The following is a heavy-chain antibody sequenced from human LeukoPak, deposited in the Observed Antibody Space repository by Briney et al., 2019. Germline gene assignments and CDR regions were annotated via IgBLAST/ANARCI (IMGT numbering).Heavy chain of an antibody. CDR3: AKDAGFESGEEPIWFGELSMRPGDY. J-gene: IGHJ4*02. Sequence: GGSLRLSCAASGFTFSSYGMHWVRQAPGKGLEWVAFILYDGSNKYYADSVKGRFTISRDNSKNTLYLQMNSLRAEDTAVYYCAKDAGFESGEEPIWFGELSMRPGDYWGQGTLVTVSS. V-gene: IGHV3-30*02. CDR2: ILYDGSNK. D-gene: IGHD3-10*01. CDR1: GFTFSSYG.